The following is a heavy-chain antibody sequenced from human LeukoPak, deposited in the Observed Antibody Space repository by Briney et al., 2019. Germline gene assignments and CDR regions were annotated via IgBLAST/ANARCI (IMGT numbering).Heavy chain of an antibody. CDR3: ARGVYASSWFDP. V-gene: IGHV4-38-2*01. Sequence: SETLSLTCAVSGYSISSGYYWGWIRQPPGKGLEWIGSIYHSGSTYYNPSLKSRVTISVDTSKNQFSLKLSSVTAADTAVYYCARGVYASSWFDPWGQGTLVTVSS. J-gene: IGHJ5*02. CDR2: IYHSGST. D-gene: IGHD5/OR15-5a*01. CDR1: GYSISSGYY.